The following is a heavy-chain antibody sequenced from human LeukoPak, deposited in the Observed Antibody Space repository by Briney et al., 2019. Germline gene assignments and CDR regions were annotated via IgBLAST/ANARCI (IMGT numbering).Heavy chain of an antibody. D-gene: IGHD3-22*01. CDR2: IYYSGST. CDR3: ARGNEYYYDSSGRFDY. J-gene: IGHJ4*02. Sequence: PSETLSLTCTVSGGSISSYYWSWIRQPPGKGLEWIGYIYYSGSTNYNPSLKSRVTISVDTSKNQFSLKLSSVTAADTAVYYCARGNEYYYDSSGRFDYWGQGTLVTVSS. V-gene: IGHV4-59*01. CDR1: GGSISSYY.